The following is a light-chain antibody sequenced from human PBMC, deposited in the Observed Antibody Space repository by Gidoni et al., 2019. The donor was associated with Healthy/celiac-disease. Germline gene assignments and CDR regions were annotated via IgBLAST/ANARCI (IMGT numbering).Light chain of an antibody. J-gene: IGKJ1*01. CDR2: DAS. V-gene: IGKV3-11*01. Sequence: DIVLTQSTATLSLSPGERAALSCRASQSVSSYLAWYQQQPGQVPRLLIYDASNRATGIPSRVSGRGSGTDFTLTISCLLPENFAVYHGQPRSNWPWTFGQGTKVEIK. CDR1: QSVSSY. CDR3: QPRSNWPWT.